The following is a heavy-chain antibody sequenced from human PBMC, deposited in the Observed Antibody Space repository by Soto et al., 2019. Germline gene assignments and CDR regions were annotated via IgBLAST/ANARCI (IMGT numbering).Heavy chain of an antibody. Sequence: QGQLVQSGGGLVKPGGSLRLSCAASGFTVSDYHMNWIRQAPGKGLEWVSYINDSGDTIYYLDSLKGRITISRDNAKTLSILHGNSPRSEDTAVYYCAREAHVFLEMSSVVAFDICGQGTMVTVSS. CDR2: INDSGDTI. CDR1: GFTVSDYH. D-gene: IGHD3-3*01. J-gene: IGHJ3*02. CDR3: AREAHVFLEMSSVVAFDI. V-gene: IGHV3-11*01.